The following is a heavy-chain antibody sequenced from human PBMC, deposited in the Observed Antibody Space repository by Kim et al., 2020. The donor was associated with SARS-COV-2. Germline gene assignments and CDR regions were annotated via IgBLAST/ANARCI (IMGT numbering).Heavy chain of an antibody. D-gene: IGHD3-9*01. Sequence: GGSLRLSCAASGFTFSGSHMHWVRQASGKGLEWVGRIRSKADSYATAYAASVKGRFIISRDDSKTTAYLQMNSLKAEDTAVYYCAAVILNEAFDIWGQGTVLSVSS. J-gene: IGHJ3*02. CDR1: GFTFSGSH. V-gene: IGHV3-73*01. CDR2: IRSKADSYAT. CDR3: AAVILNEAFDI.